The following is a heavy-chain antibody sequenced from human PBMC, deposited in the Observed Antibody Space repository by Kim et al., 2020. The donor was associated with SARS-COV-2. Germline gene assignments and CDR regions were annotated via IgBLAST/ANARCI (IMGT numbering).Heavy chain of an antibody. J-gene: IGHJ4*02. CDR2: ISWNSIHI. D-gene: IGHD1-26*01. CDR3: AKDRQPEYRGSYPEN. V-gene: IGHV3-9*01. Sequence: GGSLRLSCVGSGFKFDDYAMHWVRQTPGKGLEWVAGISWNSIHIGYGDSVKGRFTISRNNARDSLYLEMNSVTPEDTAFYYCAKDRQPEYRGSYPENWGQGTLVTVSS. CDR1: GFKFDDYA.